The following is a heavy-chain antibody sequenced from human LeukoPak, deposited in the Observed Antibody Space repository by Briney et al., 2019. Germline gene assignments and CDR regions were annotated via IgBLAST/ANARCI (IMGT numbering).Heavy chain of an antibody. CDR2: IYTSGST. D-gene: IGHD4-17*01. CDR3: ARDRGYGDPHALEFFDY. V-gene: IGHV4-4*07. CDR1: GGSISSYY. Sequence: SETLSLTCTVSGGSISSYYWSWIRQPAGKGLEWIGRIYTSGSTNYNPSLKSRVTMSVDTSKNQFSLKLSSVTAADTAVYYCARDRGYGDPHALEFFDYWGQGTLVTVSS. J-gene: IGHJ4*02.